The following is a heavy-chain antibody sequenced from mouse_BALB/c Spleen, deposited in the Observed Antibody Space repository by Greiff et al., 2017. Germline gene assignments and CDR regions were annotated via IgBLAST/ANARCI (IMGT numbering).Heavy chain of an antibody. D-gene: IGHD4-1*01. CDR1: GFTFSAYY. CDR2: ISDGGSYT. CDR3: ARGENWDYGWYFDV. V-gene: IGHV5-4*02. J-gene: IGHJ1*01. Sequence: DVMLVESGGGLVKPGGSLKLSCAASGFTFSAYYMYWVRQTPEKRLGWVATISDGGSYTYYPDSVKGRFTISRDNAKNNLYLQMSSLKSEDTAMYYCARGENWDYGWYFDVWGAGNTVTVSS.